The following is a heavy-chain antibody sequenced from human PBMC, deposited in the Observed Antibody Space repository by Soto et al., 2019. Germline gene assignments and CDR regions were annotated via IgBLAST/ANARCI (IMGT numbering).Heavy chain of an antibody. Sequence: GGSLRLSCAASGFTFNLFTFHWVRQAPGRGLEWVAVVSHVGDNKFYADSVKGRFTISRDNSKNTLYLQMNSLRVDDTALYYCARGNMDVWGQGTTVTVSS. CDR2: VSHVGDNK. V-gene: IGHV3-30-3*01. CDR3: ARGNMDV. J-gene: IGHJ6*02. CDR1: GFTFNLFT.